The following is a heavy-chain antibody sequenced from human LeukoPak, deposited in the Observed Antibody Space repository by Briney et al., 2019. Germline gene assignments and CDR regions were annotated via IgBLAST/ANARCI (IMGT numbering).Heavy chain of an antibody. V-gene: IGHV3-33*01. Sequence: GGSLRLSCAASGFSFSSYGMHWVRQAPGKGLEWVAIIWYDGSNTYYADSVKGRFTISRDNSKNTLYLEMNSLRAEDTAVYFCAPDHGGYWGQGTLVTVSP. CDR3: APDHGGY. D-gene: IGHD3-16*01. CDR2: IWYDGSNT. J-gene: IGHJ4*02. CDR1: GFSFSSYG.